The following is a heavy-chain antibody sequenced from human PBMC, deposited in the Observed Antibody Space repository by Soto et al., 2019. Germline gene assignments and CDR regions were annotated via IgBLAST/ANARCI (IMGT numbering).Heavy chain of an antibody. Sequence: QVQLQESGPGLVQPSETLSLTCTVSGDSLRGNYWSWIRQSAGKELEWIGHIYLSGSTNYNPSLKSRVTMSVDTSKNEFSLELTSVTAADTAVYFCAREMYYYDRSGYNRFPNYLDSWGQGILVTVSS. D-gene: IGHD3-22*01. V-gene: IGHV4-4*07. CDR2: IYLSGST. CDR1: GDSLRGNY. CDR3: AREMYYYDRSGYNRFPNYLDS. J-gene: IGHJ4*02.